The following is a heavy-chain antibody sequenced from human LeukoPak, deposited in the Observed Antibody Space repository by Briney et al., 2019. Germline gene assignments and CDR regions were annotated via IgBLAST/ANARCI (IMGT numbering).Heavy chain of an antibody. D-gene: IGHD4-23*01. Sequence: ASVTVSCKASGYTFTSYAMHWVRQAPGQRLEWMGWINAGNGNTKYSQKFQGRVTITRDTSASTAYMELSSLRSEDTAVYYCARDAYYGGNSGPDYWGQGTLVTVSS. CDR1: GYTFTSYA. CDR3: ARDAYYGGNSGPDY. CDR2: INAGNGNT. J-gene: IGHJ4*02. V-gene: IGHV1-3*01.